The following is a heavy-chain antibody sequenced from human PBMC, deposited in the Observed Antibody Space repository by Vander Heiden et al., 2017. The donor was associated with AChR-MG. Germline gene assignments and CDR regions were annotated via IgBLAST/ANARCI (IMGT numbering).Heavy chain of an antibody. CDR1: GYTFTTYG. Sequence: QVQLVQSGPEVRKPGASVKVSCQASGYTFTTYGISWVRQAPGQGLVWIGWIRPYNGLTDYAQKFKGRVSMTTDTSTSTAYMEVTSLTSDDTGVYYCARDGHIAVAATGTFDFWGQGTLVTVSS. D-gene: IGHD6-19*01. J-gene: IGHJ4*02. V-gene: IGHV1-18*01. CDR2: IRPYNGLT. CDR3: ARDGHIAVAATGTFDF.